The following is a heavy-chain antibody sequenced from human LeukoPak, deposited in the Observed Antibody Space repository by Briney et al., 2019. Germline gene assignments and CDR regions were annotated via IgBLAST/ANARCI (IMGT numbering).Heavy chain of an antibody. CDR1: GFTFSTYW. Sequence: GGSLRLSCAASGFTFSTYWMSWVRQAPGKGLEWVANIKQDGSEKYYVDSVKGRFTMSRDNAKNSVYLQMNSLRAEDTAVYYCARGEGGPADYYYYMDVWGKGTTVTVSS. V-gene: IGHV3-7*01. CDR3: ARGEGGPADYYYYMDV. J-gene: IGHJ6*03. CDR2: IKQDGSEK.